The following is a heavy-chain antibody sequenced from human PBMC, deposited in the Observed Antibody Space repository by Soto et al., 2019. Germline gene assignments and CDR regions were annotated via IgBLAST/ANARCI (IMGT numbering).Heavy chain of an antibody. CDR1: GYSFTSYW. CDR3: ARHRNIYSSSWCVGYYYYGMDV. V-gene: IGHV5-10-1*01. J-gene: IGHJ6*02. CDR2: IDPSDSYT. Sequence: PGESLKISCKGSGYSFTSYWISWVRQMPGKGLGWMGRIDPSDSYTNYSPSFQGHVTISADKSISTAYLQWSSLKASDTATYYCARHRNIYSSSWCVGYYYYGMDVWGQGTTVTVSS. D-gene: IGHD6-13*01.